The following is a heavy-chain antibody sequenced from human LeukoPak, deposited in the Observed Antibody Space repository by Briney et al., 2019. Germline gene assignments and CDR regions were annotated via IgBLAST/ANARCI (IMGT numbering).Heavy chain of an antibody. D-gene: IGHD5-12*01. CDR1: GYTFTSYG. CDR3: ARIVATITGDAFDI. J-gene: IGHJ3*02. Sequence: ASVKVSCKASGYTFTSYGISWVRQAPGQGLEWMGWISAYNGNTKYAQKLQGRVTMTTDTSTSTAYMELRSLRADDTAVYYCARIVATITGDAFDIWGQGTMVTVS. CDR2: ISAYNGNT. V-gene: IGHV1-18*01.